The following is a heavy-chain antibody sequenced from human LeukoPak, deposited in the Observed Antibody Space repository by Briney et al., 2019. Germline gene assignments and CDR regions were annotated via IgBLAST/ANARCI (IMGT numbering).Heavy chain of an antibody. J-gene: IGHJ3*02. CDR3: AKDIGMVRGRDLKAFDI. Sequence: GGSLRLSCAASGLTFSSYAMSWVRQAPGKGLEWVSAISGSGGSTYYADSVKGRFTISRDNSKNTLYLQMNSLRAEDTAVYYCAKDIGMVRGRDLKAFDIWGQGTMVTVSS. CDR1: GLTFSSYA. V-gene: IGHV3-23*01. CDR2: ISGSGGST. D-gene: IGHD3-10*01.